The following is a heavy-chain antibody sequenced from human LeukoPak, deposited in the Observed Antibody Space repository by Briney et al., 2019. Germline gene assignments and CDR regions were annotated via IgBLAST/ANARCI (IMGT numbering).Heavy chain of an antibody. Sequence: PGGSLRLSCAASGFTFSSYEMNWVRQAPGKGLEWVSYISSSGSTIYYADSVKGRFTISRDNAKNSLYLQMNSLRAEDTAVYYCARRGHIVVVPAAVDRPFDYWGQGTLVTVSS. J-gene: IGHJ4*02. CDR1: GFTFSSYE. CDR3: ARRGHIVVVPAAVDRPFDY. V-gene: IGHV3-48*03. D-gene: IGHD2-2*01. CDR2: ISSSGSTI.